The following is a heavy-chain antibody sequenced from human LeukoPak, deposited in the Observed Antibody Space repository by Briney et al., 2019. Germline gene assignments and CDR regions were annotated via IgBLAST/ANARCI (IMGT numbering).Heavy chain of an antibody. CDR3: ARVGYCSSTSCLYY. J-gene: IGHJ4*02. Sequence: KPSETLSLTCAVYGGSFSGYYCSWIRQPPGKGLEWIGEINHSGSTNYNPSLKSRVTISVDTSKNQFSLKLSSVSAADTAVYYCARVGYCSSTSCLYYWGQRTLVTVSS. CDR2: INHSGST. D-gene: IGHD2-2*01. CDR1: GGSFSGYY. V-gene: IGHV4-34*01.